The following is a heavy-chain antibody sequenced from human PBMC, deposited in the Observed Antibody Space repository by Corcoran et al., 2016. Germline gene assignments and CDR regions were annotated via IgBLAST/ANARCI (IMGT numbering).Heavy chain of an antibody. CDR1: GGTFSSYA. J-gene: IGHJ4*02. CDR3: ARDMRCSGGSCYSGYFDY. D-gene: IGHD2-15*01. CDR2: IIPIFGTA. Sequence: QVQLVQSGAEVKKPGSSVKVSCKASGGTFSSYAISWVRQAPGQGLEWIGGIIPIFGTANYAQKFQGRVTITADESTSTAYMELSSLRSEDTAVYYCARDMRCSGGSCYSGYFDYWGQGTLVTVSS. V-gene: IGHV1-69*01.